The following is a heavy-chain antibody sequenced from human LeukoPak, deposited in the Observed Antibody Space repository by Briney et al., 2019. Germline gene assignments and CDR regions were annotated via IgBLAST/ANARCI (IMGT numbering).Heavy chain of an antibody. Sequence: SETLSLTCAVSGRFISSSNWWGWVRQPPGKGLEWIGEIYHSGSTNYNPSLTSRVTISVDTSKNQFSLKLSSVTAADTAVYYCARVSDSSGYYYVFDYWGQGTLVTVSS. V-gene: IGHV4-4*02. CDR1: GRFISSSNW. CDR2: IYHSGST. J-gene: IGHJ4*02. D-gene: IGHD3-22*01. CDR3: ARVSDSSGYYYVFDY.